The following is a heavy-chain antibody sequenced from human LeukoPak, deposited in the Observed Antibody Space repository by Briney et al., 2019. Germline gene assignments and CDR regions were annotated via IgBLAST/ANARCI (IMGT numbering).Heavy chain of an antibody. CDR3: ARTQGYCTNGVCSYYFDY. J-gene: IGHJ4*02. V-gene: IGHV1-8*01. Sequence: GASVKVSCKASGYTFTSYDINWVRQATGQGLEWMGWMNPNSGSTGYAQKFQGRVTMTRNTSISTAYMELSSLRSEDTAVYYCARTQGYCTNGVCSYYFDYWGQGTLVTVSS. CDR2: MNPNSGST. CDR1: GYTFTSYD. D-gene: IGHD2-8*01.